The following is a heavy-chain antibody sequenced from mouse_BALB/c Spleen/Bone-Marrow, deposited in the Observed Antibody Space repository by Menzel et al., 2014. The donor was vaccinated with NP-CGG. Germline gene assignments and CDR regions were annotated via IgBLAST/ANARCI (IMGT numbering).Heavy chain of an antibody. J-gene: IGHJ2*01. CDR2: IDPANGNT. CDR1: GLNVKDTY. Sequence: EVMLVESGAELVKPGASVKLSCTASGLNVKDTYIHWVKQRPEQGLGWIGRIDPANGNTKYDPKFQGKATITADTSSNTAYLQLSSLTSEDTAVYYCASYVYGYYFDYWGQGTTLTVSS. V-gene: IGHV14-3*02. CDR3: ASYVYGYYFDY. D-gene: IGHD2-2*01.